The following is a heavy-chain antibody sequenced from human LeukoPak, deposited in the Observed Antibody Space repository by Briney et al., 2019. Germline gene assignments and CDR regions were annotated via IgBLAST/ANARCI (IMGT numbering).Heavy chain of an antibody. Sequence: PGGSLRLSCAASGFTFSNAWMSWVRQAPGKGLEWVGRIKSKTDGGTTDYAAPVKGRFTISRDDSKNTLYLQMNSLKTEDTAVYYCTTEGGSYYPRPFDYWGQGTLVTVSS. CDR2: IKSKTDGGTT. CDR3: TTEGGSYYPRPFDY. V-gene: IGHV3-15*01. D-gene: IGHD1-26*01. CDR1: GFTFSNAW. J-gene: IGHJ4*02.